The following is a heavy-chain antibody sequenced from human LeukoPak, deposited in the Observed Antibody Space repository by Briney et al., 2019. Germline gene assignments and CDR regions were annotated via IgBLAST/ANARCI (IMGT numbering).Heavy chain of an antibody. J-gene: IGHJ4*02. CDR1: GFTFSSYC. Sequence: PGGSLRLSCAASGFTFSSYCMSWARQAPGMGLEWVANIKQDGSEAYFVDSVRGRFTISRDNAKNSLYLQMNSLRAEDTAVYYCARDSGSYYGLLKYWGQGTLVTVSS. CDR3: ARDSGSYYGLLKY. V-gene: IGHV3-7*01. D-gene: IGHD1-26*01. CDR2: IKQDGSEA.